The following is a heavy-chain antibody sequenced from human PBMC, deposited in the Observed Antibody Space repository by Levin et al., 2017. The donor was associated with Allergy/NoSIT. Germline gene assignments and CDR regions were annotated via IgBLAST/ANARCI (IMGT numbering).Heavy chain of an antibody. D-gene: IGHD5-12*01. CDR1: GGSFSAHY. CDR3: AREGKYSGTWYYFDH. CDR2: INHSGST. V-gene: IGHV4-34*01. Sequence: SQTLSLTCGVYGGSFSAHYWSWLRQSPGKGLEWIGEINHSGSTNYNPSLKSRVTMSVDPSKNQFSLHLASVTAADTAVYYCAREGKYSGTWYYFDHWGQGTLVTVSS. J-gene: IGHJ4*02.